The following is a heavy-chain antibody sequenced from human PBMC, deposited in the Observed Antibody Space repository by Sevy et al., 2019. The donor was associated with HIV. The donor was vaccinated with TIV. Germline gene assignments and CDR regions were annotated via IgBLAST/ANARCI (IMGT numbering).Heavy chain of an antibody. Sequence: GGSLRLSCAASEFTFSSYNMNWVRQAPGKGLEWVSSISGSSNYIYYAESVKGRFGISSDNVKDTLYLQMNSLRADDTAVYYCARGPPDGSYDYFDYWGQGTLVTVSS. V-gene: IGHV3-21*06. D-gene: IGHD1-26*01. CDR3: ARGPPDGSYDYFDY. CDR2: ISGSSNYI. CDR1: EFTFSSYN. J-gene: IGHJ4*02.